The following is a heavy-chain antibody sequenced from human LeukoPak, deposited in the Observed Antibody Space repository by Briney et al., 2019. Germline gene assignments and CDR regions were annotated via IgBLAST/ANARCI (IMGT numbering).Heavy chain of an antibody. J-gene: IGHJ3*02. V-gene: IGHV1-18*01. CDR1: GYTFTSYA. Sequence: ASVKVSCKASGYTFTSYAISWVRQAPGQGLEWMGWISPYNGNTNYAQKLQGRVTMTTDTSTSTAYMELRSLRSDDTAVYYCAGYYDILTGYHNAFDIWGQGTMVTVSS. D-gene: IGHD3-9*01. CDR3: AGYYDILTGYHNAFDI. CDR2: ISPYNGNT.